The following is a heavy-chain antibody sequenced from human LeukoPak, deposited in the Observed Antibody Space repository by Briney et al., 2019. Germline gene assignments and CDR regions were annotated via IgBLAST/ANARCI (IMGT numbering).Heavy chain of an antibody. Sequence: GGSLRLSCAASGFTFSTYEMNWVRQAPGKGLEWVSYISSSGSTNYYADSVKGRFTISRDNAKNSLYLQMNSLRAEDTAFYYCARVSTPYSDTSGYPLGYWGQGTLVTVSS. CDR3: ARVSTPYSDTSGYPLGY. J-gene: IGHJ4*02. CDR1: GFTFSTYE. V-gene: IGHV3-48*03. CDR2: ISSSGSTN. D-gene: IGHD3-22*01.